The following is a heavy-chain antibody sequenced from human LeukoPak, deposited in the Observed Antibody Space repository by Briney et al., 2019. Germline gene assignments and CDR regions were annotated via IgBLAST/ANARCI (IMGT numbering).Heavy chain of an antibody. CDR3: AREAAAGTWHYFDY. Sequence: SETLSLTCTVSGGSISSGGYYWSCIRQHPGKGLECIGYIYYSGSTYYNPSLKSRVTISVDTSKNQFSLKLSSVTAADTAVYYCAREAAAGTWHYFDYWGQGTLVTVSS. D-gene: IGHD6-13*01. CDR2: IYYSGST. CDR1: GGSISSGGYY. J-gene: IGHJ4*02. V-gene: IGHV4-31*03.